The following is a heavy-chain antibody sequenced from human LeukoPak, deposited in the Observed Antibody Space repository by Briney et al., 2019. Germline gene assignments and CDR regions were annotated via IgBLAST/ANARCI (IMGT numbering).Heavy chain of an antibody. CDR1: GFTFSSYG. D-gene: IGHD2-2*01. CDR3: ANTRVHYFDY. V-gene: IGHV3-30*02. Sequence: GGSLRLSCAASGFTFSSYGMHWVRQAPGKGLEWVAFIRYDGSNKYYADSVKGRFTISRDNSKNTLYLQMNSLRTEDTALYYCANTRVHYFDYWGQGTLVTVSS. J-gene: IGHJ4*02. CDR2: IRYDGSNK.